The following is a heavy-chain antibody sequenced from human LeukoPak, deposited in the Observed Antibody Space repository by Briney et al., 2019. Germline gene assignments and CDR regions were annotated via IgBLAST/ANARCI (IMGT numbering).Heavy chain of an antibody. CDR1: GFTFSSYA. CDR3: AKDADCSSTSCYSFVVTYYFDY. V-gene: IGHV3-23*01. J-gene: IGHJ4*02. CDR2: ISGSGGST. Sequence: GGSLRLSCAASGFTFSSYAMSWVRQAPGKGLEWVSAISGSGGSTYYADSVKGRFTISSDNSKNTLYLQMNSLRAEDTAVYYCAKDADCSSTSCYSFVVTYYFDYWGQGTLVTVSS. D-gene: IGHD2-2*02.